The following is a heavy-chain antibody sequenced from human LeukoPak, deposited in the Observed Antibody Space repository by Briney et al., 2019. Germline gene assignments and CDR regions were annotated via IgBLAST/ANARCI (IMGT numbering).Heavy chain of an antibody. D-gene: IGHD1-26*01. CDR1: GYTFTSYA. CDR2: INAGNGNT. J-gene: IGHJ4*02. CDR3: ARDHWELLINTRGGGPYFDY. V-gene: IGHV1-3*03. Sequence: WASVTVSCKASGYTFTSYAMHWVRQAPGQRLEWMGWINAGNGNTKYSQEFQGRVTITRDTSASTAYMELSSLRSEDMAVYYCARDHWELLINTRGGGPYFDYWGQGTLVTVSS.